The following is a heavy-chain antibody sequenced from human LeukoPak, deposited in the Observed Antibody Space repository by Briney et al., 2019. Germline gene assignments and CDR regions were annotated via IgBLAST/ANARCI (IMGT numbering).Heavy chain of an antibody. Sequence: SETLSLTCAVYGGSFSGYYWSGIREPPGKGLEWIGEINHSGSTNYNPSLKSRVTISVDTSKNQFSLKLSYVTAADTAVYYCARERPSYYDILTGYYPRSLPYYFDYWGQGTLVTVSS. CDR1: GGSFSGYY. CDR3: ARERPSYYDILTGYYPRSLPYYFDY. J-gene: IGHJ4*02. D-gene: IGHD3-9*01. CDR2: INHSGST. V-gene: IGHV4-34*01.